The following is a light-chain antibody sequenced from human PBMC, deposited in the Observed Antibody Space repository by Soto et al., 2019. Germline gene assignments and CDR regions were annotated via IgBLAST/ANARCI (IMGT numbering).Light chain of an antibody. V-gene: IGKV1-5*03. CDR2: RAS. Sequence: DIQMTEFPSTLPAPLGARVTITYRASESISTWLAWYQQRPGKAPNLLIYRASSLESGVPARFSGSGSGTEFTLTISSLQPEDFATYYCQQYNNYSWTFGQGTKVDIK. CDR3: QQYNNYSWT. CDR1: ESISTW. J-gene: IGKJ1*01.